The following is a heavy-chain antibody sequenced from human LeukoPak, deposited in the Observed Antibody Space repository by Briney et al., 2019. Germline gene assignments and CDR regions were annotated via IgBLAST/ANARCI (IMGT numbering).Heavy chain of an antibody. CDR1: GYTFTSYD. Sequence: ASVKVSCKASGYTFTSYDINWVRQAPGQGLEWMGWISACNGNTNYAQKLQGRVTMTTDTSTSTAYMELRSLRSDDTAVYYCARDGVYYDSSGNFDYWGQGTLVTVSS. J-gene: IGHJ4*02. D-gene: IGHD3-22*01. CDR3: ARDGVYYDSSGNFDY. V-gene: IGHV1-18*01. CDR2: ISACNGNT.